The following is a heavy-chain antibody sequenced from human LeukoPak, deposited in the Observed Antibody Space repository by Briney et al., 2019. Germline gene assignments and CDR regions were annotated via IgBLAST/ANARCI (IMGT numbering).Heavy chain of an antibody. CDR2: INIGGTNT. CDR1: GFTFNDYY. D-gene: IGHD3-16*01. Sequence: GSLRLSCAASGFTFNDYYMSWIRQAPGKGLEWLSYINIGGTNTHYADSVKGRFTISRDNAKKSLYLEMNNLRAEDTAVYYCATDGAGFDPWGQGVLVTVSS. CDR3: ATDGAGFDP. V-gene: IGHV3-11*01. J-gene: IGHJ5*02.